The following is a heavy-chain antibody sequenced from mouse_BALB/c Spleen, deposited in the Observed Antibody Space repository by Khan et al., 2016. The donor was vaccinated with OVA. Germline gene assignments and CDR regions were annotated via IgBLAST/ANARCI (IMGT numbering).Heavy chain of an antibody. Sequence: EVQLQESGPGLVKPSQSLSLTCTVTGYSITSDYAWNWIRQFPGNKLEWMGYISSTGSTNYNPSLKSRISITRDTSKNQFFLQLKSVTTEDTATYYCARSLYYSYGYALDCWGQGTSITVSS. CDR2: ISSTGST. CDR3: ARSLYYSYGYALDC. CDR1: GYSITSDYA. J-gene: IGHJ4*01. D-gene: IGHD2-14*01. V-gene: IGHV3-2*02.